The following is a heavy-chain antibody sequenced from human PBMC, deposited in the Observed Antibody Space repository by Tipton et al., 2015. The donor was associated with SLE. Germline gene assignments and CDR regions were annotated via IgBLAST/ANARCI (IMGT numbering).Heavy chain of an antibody. V-gene: IGHV1-69*09. CDR2: IIPILGIA. CDR3: ARGPYDILTTYGMDV. CDR1: GGTFSSYT. J-gene: IGHJ6*02. Sequence: QLVQSGAEVKKPGSSVKVSCKASGGTFSSYTISWVRQAPGQGLEWMGRIIPILGIANYAQKFQGRVTITADKSTSTAYMELSSLRSEDTAVYYCARGPYDILTTYGMDVWGQGTTVTVSS. D-gene: IGHD3-9*01.